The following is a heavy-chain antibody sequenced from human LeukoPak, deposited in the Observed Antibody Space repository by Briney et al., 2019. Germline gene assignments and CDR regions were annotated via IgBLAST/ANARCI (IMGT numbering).Heavy chain of an antibody. CDR1: GYTFTGYY. CDR3: ARERDTALAPYLDY. D-gene: IGHD5-18*01. V-gene: IGHV1-2*02. Sequence: ASVKVSCKASGYTFTGYYMHWVRQAPGQGLEWMGWINPNSGGTNYAQKFQDRVTMTTDTSTSTAYLEMRRLRFDDTAVYFCARERDTALAPYLDYWGQGTLLTVSS. J-gene: IGHJ4*02. CDR2: INPNSGGT.